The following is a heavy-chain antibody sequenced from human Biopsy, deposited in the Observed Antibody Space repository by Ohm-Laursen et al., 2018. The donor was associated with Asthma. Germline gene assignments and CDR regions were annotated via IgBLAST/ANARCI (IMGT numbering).Heavy chain of an antibody. CDR3: ASGPQWSGLDV. CDR2: IPQGGAT. D-gene: IGHD2-8*01. V-gene: IGHV4-34*01. CDR1: RGSFRGYV. J-gene: IGHJ6*02. Sequence: TLSLTCAYRGSFRGYVWTWIRQPPGKGLEWIGEIPQGGATPFNPSLKSRVTISIDPSKSQLSLRLTSMTAADTAVYYCASGPQWSGLDVWGQGTTVTVSS.